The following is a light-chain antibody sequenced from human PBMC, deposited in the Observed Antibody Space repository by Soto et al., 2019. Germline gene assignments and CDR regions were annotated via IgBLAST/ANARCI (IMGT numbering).Light chain of an antibody. J-gene: IGLJ1*01. CDR2: EVG. CDR1: SSDVGAYDY. V-gene: IGLV2-14*03. Sequence: QSVLTQPASVSGSPGQSITISCTGTSSDVGAYDYVSWYQQHPDKAPKLMIYEVGNRPSGVSNRFSGSKSVNTATLTISGLQADDVADYYCSSYTSSSTRVFGTGTKAPS. CDR3: SSYTSSSTRV.